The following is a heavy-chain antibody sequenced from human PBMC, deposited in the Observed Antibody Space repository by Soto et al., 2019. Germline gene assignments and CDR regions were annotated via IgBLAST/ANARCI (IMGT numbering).Heavy chain of an antibody. Sequence: QVKLVQSGSEVKKPGASVKVSCKTSGYTFTDYGISWVRQAPGQGLEWVGWISAYNRNTKYTQKFQGRVTMTTDTFTSTAYMELRSLRSEDTAVYYCAKDHTYYDTPGTTDYWGQGTLVIVSS. J-gene: IGHJ4*02. CDR3: AKDHTYYDTPGTTDY. D-gene: IGHD3-16*01. V-gene: IGHV1-18*01. CDR1: GYTFTDYG. CDR2: ISAYNRNT.